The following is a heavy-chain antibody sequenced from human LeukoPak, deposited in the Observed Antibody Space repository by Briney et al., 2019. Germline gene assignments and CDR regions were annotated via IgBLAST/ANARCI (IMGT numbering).Heavy chain of an antibody. CDR3: ARAPTVLVGYCSSASCQADY. V-gene: IGHV3-53*01. CDR2: IYSGGNT. Sequence: GGSLRLSCAASGFTVSSNYMSWVRQAPGKGLEWVSGIYSGGNTYYADSVKGRFTISRDNAKNSLYLQMNSLRAEDTAVYYCARAPTVLVGYCSSASCQADYWGQGTLVTVSS. CDR1: GFTVSSNY. J-gene: IGHJ4*02. D-gene: IGHD2-2*01.